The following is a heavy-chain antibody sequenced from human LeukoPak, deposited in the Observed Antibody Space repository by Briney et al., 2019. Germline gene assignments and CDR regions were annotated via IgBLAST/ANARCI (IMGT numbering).Heavy chain of an antibody. D-gene: IGHD1-26*01. Sequence: GGSLRLSCAASGFTFSSYAMHWVRQAPGKGLEWVAVIWYDGSDKDYADSVKGRFTISRDNSKNTVFLQINSLKAEDTAVYYCAKRSTQYSGSYFDAFDAWGQGTMVIVSS. J-gene: IGHJ3*01. V-gene: IGHV3-33*06. CDR3: AKRSTQYSGSYFDAFDA. CDR2: IWYDGSDK. CDR1: GFTFSSYA.